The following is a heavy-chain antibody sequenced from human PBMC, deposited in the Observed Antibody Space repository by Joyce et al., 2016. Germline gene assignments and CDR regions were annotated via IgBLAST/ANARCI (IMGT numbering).Heavy chain of an antibody. D-gene: IGHD6-19*01. CDR1: GGPFRGFF. Sequence: QVQLQQWGAGLLKPSETLSLTCAVSGGPFRGFFWTWVRQPPGNGLEWIGDINNSGVTNYNPSLKTRVTFSVDTSKNQFPLKLTSLSAADTAVYYCARSQWLAPLMYWGQGTPVTVSS. CDR3: ARSQWLAPLMY. CDR2: INNSGVT. V-gene: IGHV4-34*01. J-gene: IGHJ4*02.